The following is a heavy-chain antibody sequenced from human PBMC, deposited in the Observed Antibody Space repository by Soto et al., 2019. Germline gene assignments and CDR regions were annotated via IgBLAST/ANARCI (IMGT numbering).Heavy chain of an antibody. Sequence: QVQLQESGPGLVGPSQTLSLTCTVSGGAIIGGGYYWTWIRQHPGKGLEWMGYIYYTGTTYYNPSLTSRVINSIDTSKNQFSLKLSSVTAADTAVYYCARDQIGYCSGGSCEDGATVDPWGQGSLVPVSS. V-gene: IGHV4-31*03. J-gene: IGHJ5*02. CDR1: GGAIIGGGYY. D-gene: IGHD2-15*01. CDR3: ARDQIGYCSGGSCEDGATVDP. CDR2: IYYTGTT.